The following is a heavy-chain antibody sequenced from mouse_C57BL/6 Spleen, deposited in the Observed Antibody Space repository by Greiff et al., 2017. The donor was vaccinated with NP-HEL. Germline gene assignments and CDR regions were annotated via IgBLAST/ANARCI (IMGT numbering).Heavy chain of an antibody. CDR2: IDPENGDT. V-gene: IGHV14-4*01. CDR3: TTSGYSKTWFAY. Sequence: EVKVEESGAELVRPGASVKLSCTASGFNIKDDYMHWVKQRPEQGLEWIGWIDPENGDTEYASKFQGKATITADTSSNTAYLQLSSLTSEDTAVYYCTTSGYSKTWFAYWGQGTLVTVSA. CDR1: GFNIKDDY. J-gene: IGHJ3*01. D-gene: IGHD2-5*01.